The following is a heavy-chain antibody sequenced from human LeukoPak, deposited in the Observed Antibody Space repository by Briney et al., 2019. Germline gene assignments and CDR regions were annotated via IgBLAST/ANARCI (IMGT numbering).Heavy chain of an antibody. Sequence: ASVKVSCKASGYTFTSYYMHWERQAPGQGLEWMGWISAYNGNTNYAQKLQGRVTMTTDTSTSTAYMELRSLRSDDTAVYYCAIRYCSTTSCPNDAFDIWGQGTMVSVSS. CDR3: AIRYCSTTSCPNDAFDI. J-gene: IGHJ3*02. CDR1: GYTFTSYY. V-gene: IGHV1-18*04. CDR2: ISAYNGNT. D-gene: IGHD2-2*01.